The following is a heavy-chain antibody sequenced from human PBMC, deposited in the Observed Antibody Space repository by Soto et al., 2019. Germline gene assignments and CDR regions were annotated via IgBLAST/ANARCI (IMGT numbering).Heavy chain of an antibody. CDR3: VRHLAHGSTGNV. D-gene: IGHD3-10*01. CDR2: IYDSGVT. Sequence: PSETQSLTCSVSGAVVTSGENYWSWVRQPPGKGLEWLGYIYDSGVTSYTPALKSRVTLSLDRPNNQVSLKLRSVTAADTAVYFCVRHLAHGSTGNVWGHGTLVTV. V-gene: IGHV4-30-4*08. J-gene: IGHJ3*01. CDR1: GAVVTSGENY.